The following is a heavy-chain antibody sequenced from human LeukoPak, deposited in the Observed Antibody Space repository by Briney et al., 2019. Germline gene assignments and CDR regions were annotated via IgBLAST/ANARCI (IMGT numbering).Heavy chain of an antibody. V-gene: IGHV1-2*02. CDR2: INPNIGDT. D-gene: IGHD3-16*01. CDR1: GYTFTGYY. Sequence: ASVKVSCKASGYTFTGYYIHWVRQAPGQGLEWMGWINPNIGDTNYAQKFQGRVTMTRDTSISTVYMELSRLRSDDTAVYYCARDNDSRDPPHFDYWGQGTLVTVSS. CDR3: ARDNDSRDPPHFDY. J-gene: IGHJ4*02.